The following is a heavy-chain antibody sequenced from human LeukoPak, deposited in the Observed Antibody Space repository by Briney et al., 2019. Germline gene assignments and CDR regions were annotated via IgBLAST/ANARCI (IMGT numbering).Heavy chain of an antibody. V-gene: IGHV4-4*07. CDR3: ARDGVTMVRGVIRAHNWFDP. CDR2: IYTSGST. Sequence: PSETLSLTCTVSGGSISSYYWSWIRQPAGKGLEWIGCIYTSGSTNYNPSLKSRVTMSVDTSKNQFSLKLSSVTAADTAVYYCARDGVTMVRGVIRAHNWFDPWGQGTLVTVSS. CDR1: GGSISSYY. J-gene: IGHJ5*02. D-gene: IGHD3-10*01.